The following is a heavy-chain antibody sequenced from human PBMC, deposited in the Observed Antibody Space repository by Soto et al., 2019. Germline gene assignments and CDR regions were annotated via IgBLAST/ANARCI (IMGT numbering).Heavy chain of an antibody. J-gene: IGHJ4*02. D-gene: IGHD2-21*01. Sequence: QLQLQESGPGLVKPSETLSLTCTVSGVSITSTYSYWGWIRQPPGKGLEWIGSVYYTGSTNYKPSLARRITSSVDPSNNQFSLILNSVTAADTAVYFCARHPTHTELPAYATHYFGYWGQGTLITVSS. CDR2: VYYTGST. CDR1: GVSITSTYSY. CDR3: ARHPTHTELPAYATHYFGY. V-gene: IGHV4-39*01.